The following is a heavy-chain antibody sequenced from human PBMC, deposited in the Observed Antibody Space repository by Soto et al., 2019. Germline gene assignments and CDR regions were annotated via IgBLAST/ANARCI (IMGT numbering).Heavy chain of an antibody. CDR1: GFTFSDYN. Sequence: PGGSLRLSCAASGFTFSDYNMNWVRQAPGKGLEWVAYISRNGRTIYYSDSVKGRFTISRDSVRDSLSLQMDGLRDEDSAVYYCARARKDYDSGYVAFYFDSWGQGEQVTVSS. V-gene: IGHV3-48*02. CDR2: ISRNGRTI. CDR3: ARARKDYDSGYVAFYFDS. D-gene: IGHD3-10*01. J-gene: IGHJ4*02.